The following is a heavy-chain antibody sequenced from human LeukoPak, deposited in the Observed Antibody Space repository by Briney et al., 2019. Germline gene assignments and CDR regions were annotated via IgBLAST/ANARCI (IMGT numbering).Heavy chain of an antibody. CDR1: GGSFSGYY. D-gene: IGHD2-8*01. CDR2: INHSGST. V-gene: IGHV4-34*01. CDR3: ARGGYCTNGVCYRRYFDY. Sequence: PSETLPLTCAVYGGSFSGYYWSWIRQPPGKGLEWIGEINHSGSTNYNPSLKSRVTISVDTSKNQFSLKLSSVTAADTAVYYCARGGYCTNGVCYRRYFDYWGQGTLVTVSS. J-gene: IGHJ4*02.